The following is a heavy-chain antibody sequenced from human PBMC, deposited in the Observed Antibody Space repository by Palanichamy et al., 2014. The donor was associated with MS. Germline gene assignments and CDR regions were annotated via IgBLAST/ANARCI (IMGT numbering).Heavy chain of an antibody. CDR3: ARDRLGYYYGLDV. Sequence: QVHLVQSGAAVKRPGASVKVSCKASGYNFADYTIHWVRQAPGQSPEWMGWINADNGNSKYWQKFQGRVTMTRDTSATTVYMELSSLTSEDTAVYFCARDRLGYYYGLDVWGQGTTVTVSS. V-gene: IGHV1-3*01. D-gene: IGHD3-16*01. J-gene: IGHJ6*02. CDR1: GYNFADYT. CDR2: INADNGNS.